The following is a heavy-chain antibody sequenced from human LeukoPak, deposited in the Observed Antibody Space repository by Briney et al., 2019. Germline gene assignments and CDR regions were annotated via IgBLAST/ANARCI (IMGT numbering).Heavy chain of an antibody. CDR3: ARPFFSAWGDPNYYFDY. D-gene: IGHD3-10*01. Sequence: ESLKISCKGSGYSFTSYWIGWVRQMPGKGLDWMGIIYPGDSDTRYSPSFQGQVTISADKSISTAYLQWSSLKASDTAMYYCARPFFSAWGDPNYYFDYWGQGTLVTVSS. J-gene: IGHJ4*02. CDR1: GYSFTSYW. V-gene: IGHV5-51*01. CDR2: IYPGDSDT.